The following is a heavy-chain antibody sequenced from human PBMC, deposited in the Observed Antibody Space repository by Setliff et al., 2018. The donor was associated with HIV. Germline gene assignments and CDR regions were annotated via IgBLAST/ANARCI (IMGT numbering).Heavy chain of an antibody. CDR3: ARDTAIGWYGESKMSDF. CDR2: INPNSGAT. V-gene: IGHV1-2*02. J-gene: IGHJ4*02. Sequence: ASVKVSCKTAGYTFTGHFIHWMRQAPGQGLEWMGWINPNSGATDYAWRFEDRVTMTSDTSIRTGYMELSSLRSDDTAVYYCARDTAIGWYGESKMSDFWGQGTLVTVSS. D-gene: IGHD3-10*01. CDR1: GYTFTGHF.